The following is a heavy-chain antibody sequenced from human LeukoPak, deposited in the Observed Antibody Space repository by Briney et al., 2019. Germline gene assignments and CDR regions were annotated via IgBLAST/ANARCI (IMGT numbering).Heavy chain of an antibody. D-gene: IGHD3-22*01. CDR1: GYTFTSYG. V-gene: IGHV1-2*02. Sequence: ASVKVSCKASGYTFTSYGISWVRQAPGQGLEWMGWISPKSGAIKYAQKFQDRVTMTRDTSISTAYMEIFRLTSDDTAVYYCVRVGRNEDSGYGHGDHWGQGTLVTVSS. J-gene: IGHJ4*02. CDR3: VRVGRNEDSGYGHGDH. CDR2: ISPKSGAI.